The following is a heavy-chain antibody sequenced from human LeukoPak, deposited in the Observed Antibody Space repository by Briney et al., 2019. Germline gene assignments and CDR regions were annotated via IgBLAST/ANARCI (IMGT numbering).Heavy chain of an antibody. V-gene: IGHV1-2*02. Sequence: ASVKVSCKASGYTFTGSYMHWVRQAPGQGLEWMGWINPNSGGTNYAQKFQGRVTMTRDTSISTAYMELSRLRSDDTAVYYCARRSGIAVADDYWGQGTLVTVSS. J-gene: IGHJ4*02. CDR1: GYTFTGSY. CDR2: INPNSGGT. D-gene: IGHD6-19*01. CDR3: ARRSGIAVADDY.